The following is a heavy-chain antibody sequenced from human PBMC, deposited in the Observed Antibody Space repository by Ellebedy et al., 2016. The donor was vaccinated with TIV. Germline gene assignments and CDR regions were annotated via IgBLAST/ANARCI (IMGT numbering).Heavy chain of an antibody. CDR1: GYTFTTYG. J-gene: IGHJ4*02. CDR2: ISASNGNT. Sequence: ASVKVSXXALGYTFTTYGISWVRQAPGQGLEWMGWISASNGNTNYAQRLLGRVTMTTDPSTRTAYMELRSLRSDDTAVYYCARGGYDGSGYYPNWGQGTLVTVSS. CDR3: ARGGYDGSGYYPN. V-gene: IGHV1-18*04. D-gene: IGHD3-22*01.